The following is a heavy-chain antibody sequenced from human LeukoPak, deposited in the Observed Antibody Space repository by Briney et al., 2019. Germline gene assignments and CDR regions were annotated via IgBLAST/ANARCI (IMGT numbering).Heavy chain of an antibody. Sequence: SVKVSYKASGGTFSSYAISWVRQAPGQGLEWMGRIIPILGIANYAQKFQGRVTITADKSTSTAYMELSSLRSEDTAVYYCARGKDYGDSNYYYYYGMDVWGQGTTVTVSS. D-gene: IGHD4-17*01. CDR1: GGTFSSYA. CDR2: IIPILGIA. J-gene: IGHJ6*02. V-gene: IGHV1-69*04. CDR3: ARGKDYGDSNYYYYYGMDV.